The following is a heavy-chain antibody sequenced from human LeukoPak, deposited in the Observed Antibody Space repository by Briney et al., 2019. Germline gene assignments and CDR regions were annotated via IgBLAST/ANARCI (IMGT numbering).Heavy chain of an antibody. CDR3: ARDRITIFGVAGTNDAFDI. V-gene: IGHV3-48*04. CDR2: ISSSSTI. CDR1: GFTFSSYS. Sequence: PGGSLRLSCAASGFTFSSYSMNWVRQAPGKGLEWVSYISSSSTIYYADSVKGRFTISRDNVKNSLYLQMNSLRAEDTAVYYCARDRITIFGVAGTNDAFDIWGQGTMVTVSS. J-gene: IGHJ3*02. D-gene: IGHD3-3*01.